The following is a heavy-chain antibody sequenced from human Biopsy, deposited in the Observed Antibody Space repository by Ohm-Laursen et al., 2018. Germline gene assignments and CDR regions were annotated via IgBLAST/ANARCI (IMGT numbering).Heavy chain of an antibody. CDR3: ARHAPSYSGSYWRYFDL. J-gene: IGHJ2*01. Sequence: SDTLSLTCPVSGGSISSYYWSWIRQPPGKGLEWIGYIYYTGSTNYNPSLKSLVTISVDTSMNHLSLRLTFVTAADTAVYYCARHAPSYSGSYWRYFDLWGRGTLVTVSS. CDR2: IYYTGST. V-gene: IGHV4-59*08. CDR1: GGSISSYY. D-gene: IGHD1-26*01.